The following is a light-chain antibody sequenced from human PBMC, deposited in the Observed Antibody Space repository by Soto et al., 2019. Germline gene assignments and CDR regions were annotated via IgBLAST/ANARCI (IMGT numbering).Light chain of an antibody. V-gene: IGKV3-20*01. J-gene: IGKJ5*01. CDR2: GAS. CDR1: QSVSSSY. CDR3: QQYGSSPPIT. Sequence: EIVLTQSPGTLSLSPGERATLSGRASQSVSSSYLAWYQQKPGQAPRLLIYGASSRATGIPDRFSGSGSGTDVTLTISRLEPEDFAVYYCQQYGSSPPITFGQGTRLEIK.